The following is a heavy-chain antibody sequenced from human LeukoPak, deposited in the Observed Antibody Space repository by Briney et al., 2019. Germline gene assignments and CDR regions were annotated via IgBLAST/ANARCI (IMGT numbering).Heavy chain of an antibody. D-gene: IGHD2-8*01. V-gene: IGHV4-34*01. CDR3: ARAEFVLMVYAIAWFDP. CDR2: INHSGST. J-gene: IGHJ5*02. CDR1: GGSFSDYY. Sequence: SETLSLTCAVYGGSFSDYYWSWIRQPPGKGLEWIGEINHSGSTYYNPSLKSRVTISVDTSKNQFSLKLSSVTAADTAVYYCARAEFVLMVYAIAWFDPWGQGTLVTVSS.